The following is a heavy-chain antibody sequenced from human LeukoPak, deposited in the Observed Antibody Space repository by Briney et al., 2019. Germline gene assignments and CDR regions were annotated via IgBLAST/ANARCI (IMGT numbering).Heavy chain of an antibody. D-gene: IGHD7-27*01. CDR1: GYTFTGYF. CDR2: INPNSGGT. V-gene: IGHV1-2*06. J-gene: IGHJ4*02. CDR3: ARDLSSTSNWELDY. Sequence: ASVKVSCKASGYTFTGYFMHWVRQAPGQGLEWMGRINPNSGGTNYAQKFQGRVTMTRDTSSSTAYMELSGLRSDDTAVYYCARDLSSTSNWELDYWGQGTLVTVSS.